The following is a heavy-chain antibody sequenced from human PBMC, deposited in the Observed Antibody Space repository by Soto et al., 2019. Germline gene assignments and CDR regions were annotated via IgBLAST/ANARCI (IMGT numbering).Heavy chain of an antibody. J-gene: IGHJ6*02. D-gene: IGHD3-10*01. CDR1: GYSFTSYW. V-gene: IGHV5-51*01. CDR2: IYPGDSDT. CDR3: ARAKNSLLMFGVDYYSMDV. Sequence: PGESLKISCKGSGYSFTSYWIGWVRQMPGKGLEWMGIIYPGDSDTRYSPSFQGQVTISADKSISTAYLQWSSLKASDTAMYYCARAKNSLLMFGVDYYSMDVWCQAIMVTRSS.